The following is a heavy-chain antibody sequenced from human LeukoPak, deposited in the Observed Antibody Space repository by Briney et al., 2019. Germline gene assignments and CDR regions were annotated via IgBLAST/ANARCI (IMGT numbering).Heavy chain of an antibody. CDR1: SDSLFRSTTFH. CDR3: AGHRIVTSGIDC. J-gene: IGHJ4*02. D-gene: IGHD1-26*01. Sequence: SETLSLTCTVSSDSLFRSTTFHWGWIRQPPGKGLEWIASLSQIGSTYFNPSLRSRVAISIDTSKNQFSLKMTSVTAADTALYFCAGHRIVTSGIDCWGQGTLVAVSS. CDR2: LSQIGST. V-gene: IGHV4-39*01.